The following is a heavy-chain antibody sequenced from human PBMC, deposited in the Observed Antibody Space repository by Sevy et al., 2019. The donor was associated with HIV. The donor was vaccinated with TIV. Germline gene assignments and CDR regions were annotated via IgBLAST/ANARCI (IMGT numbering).Heavy chain of an antibody. D-gene: IGHD7-27*01. CDR1: GFTFSSYD. CDR2: ILHDGSYR. V-gene: IGHV3-30*18. J-gene: IGHJ6*02. CDR3: AKNRLPGGGSFSRHGLDV. Sequence: GGSLRLSCAASGFTFSSYDMHWVRQAPGKGLEWVAIILHDGSYREYVDSVRGRFTMSRDNSKNTMYLQMNGLSIEDTAVYYCAKNRLPGGGSFSRHGLDVWGRGTTVTVSS.